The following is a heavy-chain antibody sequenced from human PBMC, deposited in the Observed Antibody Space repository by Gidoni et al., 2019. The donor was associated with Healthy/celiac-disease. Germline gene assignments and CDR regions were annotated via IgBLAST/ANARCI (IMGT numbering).Heavy chain of an antibody. V-gene: IGHV1-69*01. CDR3: ARDSVEVYCSGGSCYSDYYYGMDV. D-gene: IGHD2-15*01. CDR1: GGTFSSYA. J-gene: IGHJ6*02. CDR2: IIPIFGTA. Sequence: QVQLVQSGAEVKKPGSSVKVSCKASGGTFSSYAISWVRQAPGQGIEWMGGIIPIFGTANYAQKFQGRVTITADESTSTAYMELSSLRSEDTAVYYCARDSVEVYCSGGSCYSDYYYGMDVWGQGTTVTVSS.